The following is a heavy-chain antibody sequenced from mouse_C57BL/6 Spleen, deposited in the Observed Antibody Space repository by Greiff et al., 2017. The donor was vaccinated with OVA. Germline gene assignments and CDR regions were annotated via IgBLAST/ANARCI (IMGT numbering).Heavy chain of an antibody. D-gene: IGHD3-2*02. Sequence: VKLMESGAELVRPGASVTLSCKASGYTFTDYEMHWVKQTPVHGLEWIGAIDPETGGTAYNQKFKGKAILTADKSSSTAYMELRSLTSEDSAVYYCTRQLRLPFDYWGQGTTLTVSS. CDR3: TRQLRLPFDY. CDR2: IDPETGGT. CDR1: GYTFTDYE. V-gene: IGHV1-15*01. J-gene: IGHJ2*01.